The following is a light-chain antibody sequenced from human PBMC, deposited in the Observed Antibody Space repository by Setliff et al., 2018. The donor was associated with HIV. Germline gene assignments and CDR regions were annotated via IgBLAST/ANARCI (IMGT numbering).Light chain of an antibody. J-gene: IGLJ1*01. CDR2: EVN. CDR3: SSHTSSSTAL. V-gene: IGLV2-14*01. CDR1: SSDVGSYNY. Sequence: QSALTQPGSVSGTPGQSITISCTGTSSDVGSYNYVSWYQQLPGTAPKLIIYEVNYRPSGVSNRFSGPKSGNTASLTISGLQAEDEADYYCSSHTSSSTALFGTGTKVTVL.